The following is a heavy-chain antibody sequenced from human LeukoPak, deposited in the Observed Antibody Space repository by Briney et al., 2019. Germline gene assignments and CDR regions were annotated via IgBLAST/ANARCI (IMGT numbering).Heavy chain of an antibody. V-gene: IGHV4-38-2*02. CDR1: GYSISSGYY. J-gene: IGHJ4*02. Sequence: SETLSLTCTVSGYSISSGYYWGWIRQPPGKGLEWIGSIYHSGSTYYNPSLKSRVTISVDTSKNQFSLKLSSVTTADTAVYYCARVQRIAARLYYDFWGQGTLVTVSS. D-gene: IGHD6-25*01. CDR2: IYHSGST. CDR3: ARVQRIAARLYYDF.